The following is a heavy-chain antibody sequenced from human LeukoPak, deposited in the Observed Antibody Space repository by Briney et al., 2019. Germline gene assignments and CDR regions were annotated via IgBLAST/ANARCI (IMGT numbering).Heavy chain of an antibody. V-gene: IGHV4-39*01. D-gene: IGHD3-3*02. CDR1: GGSISSSSYY. CDR2: IYYSGST. J-gene: IGHJ4*02. Sequence: SETLSLTCTVSGGSISSSSYYWGWIRQPPGKGLEWIGSIYYSGSTYYNPSLKSRVTISVDTSKNQFSLKLSSVTAADTAVYYCARHGTPVTIYYFDYWGQGTLVTVSS. CDR3: ARHGTPVTIYYFDY.